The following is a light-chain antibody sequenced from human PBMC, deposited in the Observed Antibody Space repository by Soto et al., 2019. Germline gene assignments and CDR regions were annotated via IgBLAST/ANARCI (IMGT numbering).Light chain of an antibody. V-gene: IGKV3-11*01. J-gene: IGKJ4*01. CDR3: QQRSNWLT. CDR2: DAP. Sequence: EIVLTQSPATLSLSPGERATLSCRASQSVSSYLAWYHQKPGQAPRLLIYDAPNRATGIPARFSGSGSGTDFTLTISSLEPEDFAVYYCQQRSNWLTFGGGTKVEIK. CDR1: QSVSSY.